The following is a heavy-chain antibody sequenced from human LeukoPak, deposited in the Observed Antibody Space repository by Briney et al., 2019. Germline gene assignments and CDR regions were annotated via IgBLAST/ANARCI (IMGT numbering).Heavy chain of an antibody. J-gene: IGHJ3*02. V-gene: IGHV3-74*01. D-gene: IGHD1-1*01. CDR1: GFPFTTHW. CDR3: AADRGLFDWNAGAFDI. Sequence: GGSLRLSCAASGFPFTTHWMHWVRQVPGKGLVWVSRISGDASITNYADPMKGRFTISRDNAKNTLYLQMNSLRADDTAVYYCAADRGLFDWNAGAFDIWGHGTMVSVSS. CDR2: ISGDASIT.